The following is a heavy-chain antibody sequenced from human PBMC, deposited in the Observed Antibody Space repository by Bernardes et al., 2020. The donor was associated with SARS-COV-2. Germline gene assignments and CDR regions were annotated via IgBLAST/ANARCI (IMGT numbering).Heavy chain of an antibody. J-gene: IGHJ3*02. CDR3: AKARSLFMLYYDDAFDI. CDR1: GFSFNNFA. Sequence: LRLSCSASGFSFNNFAMHWVRQAPGKGLEWVADISYEGSKRNFADSVEGRFTVSRDSAKNMVYLQMNSLRSEDTAMYYCAKARSLFMLYYDDAFDIWGQGTMVIVSS. V-gene: IGHV3-30*18. CDR2: ISYEGSKR. D-gene: IGHD2-8*01.